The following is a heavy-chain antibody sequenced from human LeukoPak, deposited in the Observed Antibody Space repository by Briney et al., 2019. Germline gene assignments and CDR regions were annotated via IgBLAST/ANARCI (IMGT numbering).Heavy chain of an antibody. Sequence: GGSLRLSCAASGFTFSSYGMHWVRQAPGKGLEWVAFIRYDGSNKYYADSVKGRFTISRDNSKNTLYLQKNSLRAEDTAVYYCAKDPRTLEWLFSYFDYWGQGTLVTVSS. CDR3: AKDPRTLEWLFSYFDY. CDR1: GFTFSSYG. CDR2: IRYDGSNK. J-gene: IGHJ4*02. D-gene: IGHD3-3*01. V-gene: IGHV3-30*02.